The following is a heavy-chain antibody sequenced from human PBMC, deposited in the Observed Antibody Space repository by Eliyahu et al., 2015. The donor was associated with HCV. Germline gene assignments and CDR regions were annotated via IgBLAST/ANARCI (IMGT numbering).Heavy chain of an antibody. CDR3: ARDGGKVVPAAIADY. Sequence: EVQLVESGGGLVQPGGSLRLSCAASGFTXSSYWXSWXXQAXGXGLEWVAKIKQDGSEKYYVDSVKGRFTISRDNAKNSLYLQMNSLRAEDTAVYYCARDGGKVVPAAIADYWGQGTLVTVSS. CDR1: GFTXSSYW. J-gene: IGHJ4*02. D-gene: IGHD2-2*02. V-gene: IGHV3-7*05. CDR2: IKQDGSEK.